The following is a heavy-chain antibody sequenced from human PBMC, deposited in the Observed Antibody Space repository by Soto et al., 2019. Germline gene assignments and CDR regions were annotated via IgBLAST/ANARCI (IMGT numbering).Heavy chain of an antibody. V-gene: IGHV1-18*01. CDR2: ISAYNGNT. CDR3: ARGRAAGTPYGYYYGMDV. CDR1: GYTFTSYG. D-gene: IGHD6-13*01. Sequence: EASVKVSCKASGYTFTSYGISWVRQAPGQGLEWMGWISAYNGNTNYAQKLQGRVTMTTDTSTSTAYMELRSLRSDDTAVYYCARGRAAGTPYGYYYGMDVWGQGTTVTVSS. J-gene: IGHJ6*02.